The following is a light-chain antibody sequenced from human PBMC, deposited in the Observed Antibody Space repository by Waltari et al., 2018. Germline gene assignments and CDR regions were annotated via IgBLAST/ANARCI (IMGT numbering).Light chain of an antibody. V-gene: IGLV2-14*03. J-gene: IGLJ1*01. Sequence: QSALTQPAPVSGSPGQSITISCTGTSSDVGTYDYVSWYQQHPGKAPKLMIYDVTKRPSGIANRFSGSKSGNPASLTISGLQAEDEADYYCSSYTTSSTVYVFGTGTKVTVL. CDR1: SSDVGTYDY. CDR2: DVT. CDR3: SSYTTSSTVYV.